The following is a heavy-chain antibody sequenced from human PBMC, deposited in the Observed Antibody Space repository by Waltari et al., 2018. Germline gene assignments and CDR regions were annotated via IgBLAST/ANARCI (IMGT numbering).Heavy chain of an antibody. Sequence: QVQLVQSGAGVKKPGASVKVSCKAPGYTLPCDAMHWVRPAPGQRLEWMGWINAGNGNTKYSQEFQGRVTITRDTSASTAYMELSSLRSEDMAVYYCARGSAQWLPNGGGWFDPWGQGTLVTVSS. J-gene: IGHJ5*02. D-gene: IGHD6-19*01. CDR3: ARGSAQWLPNGGGWFDP. V-gene: IGHV1-3*03. CDR2: INAGNGNT. CDR1: GYTLPCDA.